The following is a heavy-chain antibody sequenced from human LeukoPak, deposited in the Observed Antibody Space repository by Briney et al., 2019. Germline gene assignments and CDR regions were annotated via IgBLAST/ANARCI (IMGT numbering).Heavy chain of an antibody. D-gene: IGHD3-10*01. V-gene: IGHV4-39*01. CDR3: ARGMDYYGSGSFEH. J-gene: IGHJ1*01. CDR2: IYYSGST. CDR1: GGSIGRGSYY. Sequence: SETLSLTCSVSGGSIGRGSYYWGWIRQSPGKGLEWIGSIYYSGSTNYNPSLKSRVTISVDTSKNQFSLKLSSVTAADTAVYYCARGMDYYGSGSFEHWGQGTLVTVSS.